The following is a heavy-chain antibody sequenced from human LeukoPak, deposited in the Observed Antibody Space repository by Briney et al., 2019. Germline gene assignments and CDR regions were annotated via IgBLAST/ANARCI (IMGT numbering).Heavy chain of an antibody. CDR1: GGSFSGYY. V-gene: IGHV4-59*01. CDR2: IYYSGST. J-gene: IGHJ4*02. CDR3: ARDQGYSGSSAIDY. D-gene: IGHD1-26*01. Sequence: SETLSLTCAVYGGSFSGYYWSWIRQPPGKGLEWIGYIYYSGSTNYNPSLKSRVTISVDTSKNQFSLKLSSVTAADTAVYYCARDQGYSGSSAIDYWGQGTLVTVSS.